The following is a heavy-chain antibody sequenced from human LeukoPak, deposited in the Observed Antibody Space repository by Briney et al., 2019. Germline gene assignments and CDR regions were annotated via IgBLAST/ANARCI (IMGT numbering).Heavy chain of an antibody. CDR2: ISAYNGKT. CDR1: GYTFINYG. CDR3: ARDRSSSDY. J-gene: IGHJ4*02. V-gene: IGHV1-18*01. D-gene: IGHD6-13*01. Sequence: SVKVSCKASGYTFINYGISWVRQAPGQGLEWMGWISAYNGKTDYAQKFQGRVTVTTDTATSTVYMELKSLRFDDTAVYYCARDRSSSDYWGQGTLITVSS.